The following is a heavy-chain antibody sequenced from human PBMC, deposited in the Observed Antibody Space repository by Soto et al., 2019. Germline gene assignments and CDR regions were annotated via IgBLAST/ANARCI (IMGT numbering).Heavy chain of an antibody. CDR3: ASGASRWYPYFFDS. CDR1: EGTFNSYA. Sequence: QAQVVQSGAEVRKPGSSVKLSCKASEGTFNSYAIAWVRQAPGPGLEWMGGIIPYYNTLNYAQKFQDRVTMTADDSTNTDYMELSSLRSDDTAVYFCASGASRWYPYFFDSWAQGTLVTVSS. V-gene: IGHV1-69*01. J-gene: IGHJ4*02. CDR2: IIPYYNTL. D-gene: IGHD6-13*01.